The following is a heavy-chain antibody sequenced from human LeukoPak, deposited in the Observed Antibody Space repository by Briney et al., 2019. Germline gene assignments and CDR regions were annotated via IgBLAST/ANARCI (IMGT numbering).Heavy chain of an antibody. CDR1: GYTFTSYG. CDR2: ISAYNGNT. CDR3: ASVLPGGWWYFDY. D-gene: IGHD2-8*02. V-gene: IGHV1-18*04. Sequence: GASVKVSCKASGYTFTSYGISWVRQAPGQGLEWMGWISAYNGNTNYAQKPQGRGTMTTDTSTSTAYMELRSLRSDDTAVYYCASVLPGGWWYFDYWGQGTLVTVSS. J-gene: IGHJ4*02.